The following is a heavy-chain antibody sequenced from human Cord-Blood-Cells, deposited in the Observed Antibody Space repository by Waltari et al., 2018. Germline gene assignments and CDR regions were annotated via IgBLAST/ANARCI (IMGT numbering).Heavy chain of an antibody. CDR2: ISAYNGNT. D-gene: IGHD3-3*01. V-gene: IGHV1-18*01. Sequence: QVQLVQSGVEVKKPGASVKASCKASGYTFTSYGISWVRQAPGQGLEWMGWISAYNGNTNYAQKLQGRVTMTTDTSTSTAYMELRSLRSDDTAVYYCARDGRVGYDFWSGYSYWGQGTLVTVSS. CDR1: GYTFTSYG. CDR3: ARDGRVGYDFWSGYSY. J-gene: IGHJ4*02.